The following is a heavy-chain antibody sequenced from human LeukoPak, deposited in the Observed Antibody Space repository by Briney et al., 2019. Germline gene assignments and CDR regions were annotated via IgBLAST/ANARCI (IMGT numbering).Heavy chain of an antibody. V-gene: IGHV4-34*01. CDR2: INHSGST. Sequence: SETLSLTCAVYGGSFSGYYWSWIRQPPGKGLEWIGEINHSGSTSYNPSLKSRVTISVDTSKNQFSLKLSSVTAADTAVYYCARGYRITMIVVVNRYYFDYWGQGTLVTVSS. CDR3: ARGYRITMIVVVNRYYFDY. CDR1: GGSFSGYY. D-gene: IGHD3-22*01. J-gene: IGHJ4*02.